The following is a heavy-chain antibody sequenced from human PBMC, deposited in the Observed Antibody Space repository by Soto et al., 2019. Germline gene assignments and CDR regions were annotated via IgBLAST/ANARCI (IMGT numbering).Heavy chain of an antibody. V-gene: IGHV3-23*01. D-gene: IGHD3-16*01. Sequence: GGSLRLSXAASGFTFSSYAMSWVRQAPGKGLEWVSTISASGATTYYADSVKGRFTMSRDNSRTTLFLQVNNLRAEDTAVFYCAKMIQFKVLDYRGQGAQVTVSS. CDR1: GFTFSSYA. CDR3: AKMIQFKVLDY. J-gene: IGHJ4*02. CDR2: ISASGATT.